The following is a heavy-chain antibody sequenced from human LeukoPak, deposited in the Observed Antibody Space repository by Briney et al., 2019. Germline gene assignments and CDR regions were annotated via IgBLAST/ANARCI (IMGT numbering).Heavy chain of an antibody. J-gene: IGHJ4*02. CDR3: ARGNIVATILGGLHGTTAFDF. D-gene: IGHD5-12*01. CDR1: GGAFSDYY. Sequence: TSETLSLTCGVSGGAFSDYYWSWTRQAPGKGLEWIGEMIQSGSSNYNPSLRSRVTISGDTSRNQFSLKLNSLTAADTAVYYCARGNIVATILGGLHGTTAFDFWGQGILVTVSS. V-gene: IGHV4-34*01. CDR2: MIQSGSS.